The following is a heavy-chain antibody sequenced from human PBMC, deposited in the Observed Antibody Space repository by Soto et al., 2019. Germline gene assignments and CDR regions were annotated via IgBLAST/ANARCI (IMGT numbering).Heavy chain of an antibody. CDR1: GYTLTELS. V-gene: IGHV1-24*01. Sequence: GASVKVSCKVSGYTLTELSMHWVRQAPGKGLEWMGGFDPEDGETIYAQKFQGRVTMTEDTSTDTAYMELSSLRSEDTAVYYCATTGKYVYTAMVAYWGQGTLVTVSS. CDR2: FDPEDGET. CDR3: ATTGKYVYTAMVAY. J-gene: IGHJ4*02. D-gene: IGHD5-18*01.